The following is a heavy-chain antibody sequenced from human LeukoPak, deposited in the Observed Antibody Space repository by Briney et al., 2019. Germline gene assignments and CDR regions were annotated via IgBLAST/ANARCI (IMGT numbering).Heavy chain of an antibody. V-gene: IGHV1-69*04. Sequence: ASVKVSCKASGYTFTSYGISWVRQAPGQGLEWMGRIIPILGIANYAQKFQGRVTITADKSTSTAYMELSSLRSGDTAVYYCARDMLVPAARPVSYGMDVWGQGTTVTVSS. CDR1: GYTFTSYG. D-gene: IGHD2-2*01. CDR3: ARDMLVPAARPVSYGMDV. J-gene: IGHJ6*02. CDR2: IIPILGIA.